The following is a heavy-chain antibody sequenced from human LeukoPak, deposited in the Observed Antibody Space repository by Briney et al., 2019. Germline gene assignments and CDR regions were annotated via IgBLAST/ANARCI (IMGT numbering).Heavy chain of an antibody. J-gene: IGHJ5*02. V-gene: IGHV1-18*01. CDR2: ISAYNGNT. CDR3: ARTYSSSWYDWFDP. Sequence: ASVKVSCTASGYTFTSYGISWVRQAPGQGLEWMGWISAYNGNTNYAQKLQGRVTMTTGTSTSTAYMELRSLRSDDTAVYYCARTYSSSWYDWFDPWGQGTLVTVSS. D-gene: IGHD6-13*01. CDR1: GYTFTSYG.